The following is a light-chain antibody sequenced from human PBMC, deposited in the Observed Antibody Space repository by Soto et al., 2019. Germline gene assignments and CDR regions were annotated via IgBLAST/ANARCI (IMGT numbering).Light chain of an antibody. CDR1: QSVSSSY. J-gene: IGKJ4*01. Sequence: EIVLTQSPGTLSLSPGERATLSCRASQSVSSSYLAWYQQKPGQAPRLLIYGASSRATGIPDRFSGSGSGTDFTLTISRLEPEDFAVYYCQQYGSSQAFGGGTKVETK. CDR3: QQYGSSQA. V-gene: IGKV3-20*01. CDR2: GAS.